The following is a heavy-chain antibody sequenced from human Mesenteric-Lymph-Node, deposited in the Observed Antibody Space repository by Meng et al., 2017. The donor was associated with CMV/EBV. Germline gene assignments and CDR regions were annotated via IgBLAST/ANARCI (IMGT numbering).Heavy chain of an antibody. V-gene: IGHV3-73*01. J-gene: IGHJ4*02. CDR1: GFTFSGSA. CDR2: IRSKANSYAT. CDR3: ARDFRGAGDS. Sequence: GGSLRLSCAASGFTFSGSAMHWVRQASGKGLEWVGRIRSKANSYATAYAASVKGRFTISRDDSKNSLFLQMNSLKIEDTAVYYCARDFRGAGDSWGQGTPVTVSS. D-gene: IGHD3-3*01.